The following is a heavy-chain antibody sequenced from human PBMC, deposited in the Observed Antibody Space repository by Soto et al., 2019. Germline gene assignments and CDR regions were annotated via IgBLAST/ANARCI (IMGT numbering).Heavy chain of an antibody. D-gene: IGHD1-26*01. CDR3: ARHRHPRGTVGATSPLDP. Sequence: GGTLRLSCATSGFSVSSNYLSWVRQAPGKGLEWVSVHYSGGSTYYADSVQGRFTISRDKSNNTLYLQMRRVRAEDTAVYFCARHRHPRGTVGATSPLDPWGQGTQVTVSS. V-gene: IGHV3-53*01. CDR2: HYSGGST. J-gene: IGHJ5*02. CDR1: GFSVSSNY.